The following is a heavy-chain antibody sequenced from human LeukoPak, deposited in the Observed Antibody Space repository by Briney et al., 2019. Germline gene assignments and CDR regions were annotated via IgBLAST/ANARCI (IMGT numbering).Heavy chain of an antibody. CDR1: GFTFSDYY. D-gene: IGHD3-16*01. CDR2: ISSSDTTI. V-gene: IGHV3-11*01. Sequence: PGGSLRLSCAASGFTFSDYYMSWIRQAPGKGLEWVSYISSSDTTISYADSVKGRFTISRDNAKNTLNLQMNSLRAEDTAVYYCAREYVGRREYYYYYYMDVWGKGTTVTISS. CDR3: AREYVGRREYYYYYYMDV. J-gene: IGHJ6*03.